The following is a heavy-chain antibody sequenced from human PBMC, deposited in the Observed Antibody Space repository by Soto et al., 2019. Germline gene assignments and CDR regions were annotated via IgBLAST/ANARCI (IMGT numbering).Heavy chain of an antibody. J-gene: IGHJ5*02. CDR2: ISGYNGNT. V-gene: IGHV1-18*01. Sequence: QVPLVQSGAEVKEPGASVKVSCKASGYTFASYGINWVRQAPGQGLEWMGWISGYNGNTKYAQKFQGRVTVTTDTSTSTGYMELRSLRSDDTAVYYCARDGILGTTQGSWFDPWGQGTLVTVSS. CDR1: GYTFASYG. D-gene: IGHD1-26*01. CDR3: ARDGILGTTQGSWFDP.